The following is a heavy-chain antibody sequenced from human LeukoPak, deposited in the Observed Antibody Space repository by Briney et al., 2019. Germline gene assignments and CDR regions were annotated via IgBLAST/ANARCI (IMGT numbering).Heavy chain of an antibody. D-gene: IGHD3-16*01. Sequence: SETLSLTCAVYGGSFSGYYWSWIRQPPGKGLEWIGEINHSGSTNYNPSLKSRVTISVDTSKNQFSLKLSSVTAADTAVYYCARRGLGARNWFDPWGQGTLVTVSS. CDR3: ARRGLGARNWFDP. J-gene: IGHJ5*02. V-gene: IGHV4-34*01. CDR1: GGSFSGYY. CDR2: INHSGST.